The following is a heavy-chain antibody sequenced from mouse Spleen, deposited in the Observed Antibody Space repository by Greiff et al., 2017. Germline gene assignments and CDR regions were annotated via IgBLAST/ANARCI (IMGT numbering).Heavy chain of an antibody. V-gene: IGHV1-55*01. J-gene: IGHJ3*01. CDR2: IYPGSGST. Sequence: QVQLQQSGAELVKPGASVKMSCKASGYTFTSYWITWVKQRPGQGLEWIGDIYPGSGSTNYNEKFKSKATLTVDTSSSTAYMQLSSLTSEDSAVYYCARRFDYDRLAYWVQGTLVTVSA. CDR1: GYTFTSYW. D-gene: IGHD2-4*01. CDR3: ARRFDYDRLAY.